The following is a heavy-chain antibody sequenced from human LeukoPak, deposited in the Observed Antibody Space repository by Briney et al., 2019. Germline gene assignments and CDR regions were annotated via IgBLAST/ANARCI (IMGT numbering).Heavy chain of an antibody. D-gene: IGHD1-1*01. J-gene: IGHJ4*02. V-gene: IGHV3-7*01. Sequence: GGSLRLSCAASGLSLSNFWMHWVRQAPGKGLEWVAIISKDGNEIKYVDSVKGRFTLSRDNAKDSVYLQMNSLRTEDTALYYCVTDGDKWNDFEYWGQGTLVTVSS. CDR2: ISKDGNEI. CDR3: VTDGDKWNDFEY. CDR1: GLSLSNFW.